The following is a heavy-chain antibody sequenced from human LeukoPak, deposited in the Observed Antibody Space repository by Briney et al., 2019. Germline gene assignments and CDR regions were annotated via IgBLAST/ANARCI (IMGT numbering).Heavy chain of an antibody. CDR2: IYPGDSDT. Sequence: GESLKISCKGSGYSFTSYWIGWVRQMPGKGLEWMGIIYPGDSDTRYSPSFQGQVTISADKSISTAYLQWSSLKASDTAMYYCASSEDYGDYVVDAFDIWGQGTMVTVSS. V-gene: IGHV5-51*01. CDR3: ASSEDYGDYVVDAFDI. D-gene: IGHD4-17*01. CDR1: GYSFTSYW. J-gene: IGHJ3*02.